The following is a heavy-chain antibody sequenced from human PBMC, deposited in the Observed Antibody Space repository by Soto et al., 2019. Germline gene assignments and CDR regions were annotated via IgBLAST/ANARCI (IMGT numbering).Heavy chain of an antibody. J-gene: IGHJ4*02. CDR2: IKSKTDGGTT. V-gene: IGHV3-15*01. D-gene: IGHD3-3*01. CDR3: TTSVTYYDFWSGSYYFDY. Sequence: GGSLRLSCAASGFTFSNAWMSWVRQAPGKGLEWVGRIKSKTDGGTTDYAAPVKGRFTISRDDSKNTLYLQMNSLKTEDTAVYYCTTSVTYYDFWSGSYYFDYWGQGTLVTVSS. CDR1: GFTFSNAW.